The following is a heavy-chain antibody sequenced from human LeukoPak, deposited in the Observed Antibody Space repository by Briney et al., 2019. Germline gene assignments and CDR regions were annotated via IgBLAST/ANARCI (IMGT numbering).Heavy chain of an antibody. CDR1: GYTYTKSW. CDR3: ARQGCTTTSCHTIDY. J-gene: IGHJ4*02. CDR2: IYPVDSET. V-gene: IGHV5-51*01. Sequence: GESLKISCKGSGYTYTKSWIAWVRQMPGKGLELMGIIYPVDSETRYSPSFQGQVTISVDKSISTAYLQSSSLKASDTAMYYCARQGCTTTSCHTIDYWGQGTLVTVSS. D-gene: IGHD2-2*02.